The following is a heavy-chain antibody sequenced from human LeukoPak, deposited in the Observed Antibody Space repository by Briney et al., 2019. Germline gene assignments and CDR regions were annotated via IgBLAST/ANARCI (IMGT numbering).Heavy chain of an antibody. D-gene: IGHD3-3*01. Sequence: SETLSLTCNVSGGSISSYYWSWIRQPPGKGLEWIGYIYYSGSTNYNPSLKSRVTISVDTSKNQFSLKLSSVTAADTAVYYWARGGEYYDFWSGWRYSYYFDYWGQGTLVTVSS. CDR1: GGSISSYY. CDR2: IYYSGST. J-gene: IGHJ4*02. V-gene: IGHV4-59*01. CDR3: ARGGEYYDFWSGWRYSYYFDY.